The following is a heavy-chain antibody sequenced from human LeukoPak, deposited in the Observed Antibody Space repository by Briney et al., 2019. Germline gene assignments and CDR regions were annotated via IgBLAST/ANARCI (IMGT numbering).Heavy chain of an antibody. D-gene: IGHD7-27*01. J-gene: IGHJ4*02. CDR2: IRSDGSDK. CDR1: GFIFRNYG. CDR3: VKDEDWGFGS. Sequence: GGSLRLSCEVSGFIFRNYGMHWVRRTPGKGLEWVAFIRSDGSDKYYADSVKGRFTISRDTSKNKLYLQMNGLRAEDTAPYYCVKDEDWGFGSWGQGSLVTVSS. V-gene: IGHV3-30*02.